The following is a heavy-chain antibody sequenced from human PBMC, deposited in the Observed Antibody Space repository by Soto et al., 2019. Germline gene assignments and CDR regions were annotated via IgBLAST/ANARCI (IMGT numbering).Heavy chain of an antibody. D-gene: IGHD5-12*01. V-gene: IGHV4-31*03. CDR1: GGSISRGGYY. CDR3: AGYSGYDYRVDY. Sequence: PSETLSLTCTVSGGSISRGGYYWSWIRQHPGKGLEWIGYIYYSGSTYYNPSLKSRVTISVDTSKNQFSLKLSSVTAADTAVYYCAGYSGYDYRVDYWGQGTLVTVSS. J-gene: IGHJ4*02. CDR2: IYYSGST.